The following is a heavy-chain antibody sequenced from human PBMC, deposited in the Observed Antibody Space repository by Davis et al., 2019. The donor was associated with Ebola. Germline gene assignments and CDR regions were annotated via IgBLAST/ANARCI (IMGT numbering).Heavy chain of an antibody. D-gene: IGHD3-16*01. Sequence: PGGSLRLSCAASGFTFSSYSMNWVRQAPGKGLEWVSFISTSSSYIYYADSVKGRFTISRDNAKNSLYLQMNSLRAEDTAIYYCAREAGAYTSHVQTQQFDCWGLGTLVTVPS. J-gene: IGHJ4*02. CDR3: AREAGAYTSHVQTQQFDC. CDR2: ISTSSSYI. V-gene: IGHV3-21*01. CDR1: GFTFSSYS.